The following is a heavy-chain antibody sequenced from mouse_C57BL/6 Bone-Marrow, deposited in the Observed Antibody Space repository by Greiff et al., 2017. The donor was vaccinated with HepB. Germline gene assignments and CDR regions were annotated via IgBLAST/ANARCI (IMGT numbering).Heavy chain of an antibody. Sequence: VKVVESGPELVKPGASVKISCKASGYAFSSSWMNWVKQRPGKGLEWIGRIYPGDGDTNYNGKFKGKATLTADKSSSTAYMQLSSLTSEDSAVYFCARTYDYDDGAWFAYWGQGTLVTVSA. CDR1: GYAFSSSW. V-gene: IGHV1-82*01. CDR2: IYPGDGDT. D-gene: IGHD2-4*01. J-gene: IGHJ3*01. CDR3: ARTYDYDDGAWFAY.